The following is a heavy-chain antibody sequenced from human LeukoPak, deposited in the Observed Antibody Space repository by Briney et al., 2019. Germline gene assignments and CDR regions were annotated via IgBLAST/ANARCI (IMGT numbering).Heavy chain of an antibody. V-gene: IGHV4-59*08. J-gene: IGHJ5*02. Sequence: SETLSLTCTVSGGSISSYYWSWIRQPPGKGLEWIGYIYYSGSTNYNPSLNSRVTISVDTSKNQFSLKLSSVTAADTAVYYCARGYSSSWYPNWFDPWGQGTLVTVSS. D-gene: IGHD6-13*01. CDR2: IYYSGST. CDR1: GGSISSYY. CDR3: ARGYSSSWYPNWFDP.